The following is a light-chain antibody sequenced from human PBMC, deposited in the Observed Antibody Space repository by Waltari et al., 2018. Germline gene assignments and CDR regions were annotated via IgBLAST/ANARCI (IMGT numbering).Light chain of an antibody. CDR1: QSVSSN. CDR3: QQYNNWPPIT. CDR2: GAS. J-gene: IGKJ5*01. Sequence: ELVMTQSPATLSVSRGQRAPLPCRASQSVSSNLAWYQQKPGQTPRLLIYGASTRATGIPARFSGSGSGTEFTLTISSLQSEDFAVYYCQQYNNWPPITFGQGTRLEIK. V-gene: IGKV3-15*01.